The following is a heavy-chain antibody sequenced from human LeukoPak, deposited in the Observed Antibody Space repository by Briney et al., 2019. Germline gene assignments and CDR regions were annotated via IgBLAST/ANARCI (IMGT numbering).Heavy chain of an antibody. Sequence: PSETLSLTCTVSGGSISSYYWSWIRQPAGKGLEWIGRIYTSGSTNYNLSLKSRVTISVDTSKNQFSLKLSSVTAADTAVYYCARERGVVVVPAAPGAFDIWGQGTMVTVSS. CDR3: ARERGVVVVPAAPGAFDI. V-gene: IGHV4-4*07. J-gene: IGHJ3*02. CDR1: GGSISSYY. CDR2: IYTSGST. D-gene: IGHD2-2*01.